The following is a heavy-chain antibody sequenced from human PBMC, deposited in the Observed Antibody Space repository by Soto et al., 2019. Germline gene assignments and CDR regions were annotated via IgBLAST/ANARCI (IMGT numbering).Heavy chain of an antibody. CDR1: GYTFTSYG. CDR2: ISAYNGNT. Sequence: ASVKVSCKASGYTFTSYGISWVQQAPGRGLEWMGWISAYNGNTNYAQKLQGRVTMTTDTSTSTAYMELRSLRSDDTAVYYCARDISTRDRGLYYYYGTDVWGQGTTVTVSS. J-gene: IGHJ6*02. D-gene: IGHD2-2*01. CDR3: ARDISTRDRGLYYYYGTDV. V-gene: IGHV1-18*01.